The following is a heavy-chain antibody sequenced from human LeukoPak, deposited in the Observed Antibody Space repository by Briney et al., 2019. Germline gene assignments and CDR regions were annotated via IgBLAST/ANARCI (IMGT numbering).Heavy chain of an antibody. Sequence: GESLKISCKGSGYSFTSYWIGWVRQMPGKGLEWMGWISAYNGNTNYAQKLQGRVTMTTDTSTSTAYMELSSLRSEDTAVYYCATLEVVPAANRHYYYYYGMDVWGQGTTVTVSS. D-gene: IGHD2-2*01. V-gene: IGHV1-18*04. CDR3: ATLEVVPAANRHYYYYYGMDV. CDR2: ISAYNGNT. J-gene: IGHJ6*02. CDR1: GYSFTSYW.